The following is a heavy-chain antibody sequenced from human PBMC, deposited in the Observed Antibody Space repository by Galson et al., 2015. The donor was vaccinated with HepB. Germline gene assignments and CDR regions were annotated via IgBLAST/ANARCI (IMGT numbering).Heavy chain of an antibody. Sequence: SVKVSCKASGGTFSSYAISWVRQAPGQGLEWMGGIIPIFGTANYAQKFQGRVTITADESTSTAYMELSSLRSEDTAVYYCASGLPDLPGIAHLDYWGQGTLVTVSS. D-gene: IGHD6-13*01. CDR2: IIPIFGTA. V-gene: IGHV1-69*13. J-gene: IGHJ4*02. CDR1: GGTFSSYA. CDR3: ASGLPDLPGIAHLDY.